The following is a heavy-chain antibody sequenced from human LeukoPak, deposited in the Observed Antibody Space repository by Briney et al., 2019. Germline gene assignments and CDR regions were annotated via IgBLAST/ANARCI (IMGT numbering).Heavy chain of an antibody. V-gene: IGHV4-39*07. D-gene: IGHD1-26*01. Sequence: PSETLSLTCTVSGGSISSSSYYWGWIRQPPGKGLEWIGEINHSGSTNYNPSLKSRVTISVDTSKNQFSLKLSSVTAADTAVYYCASGSYWGPTGDYWGQGTLVTVSS. CDR3: ASGSYWGPTGDY. J-gene: IGHJ4*02. CDR2: INHSGST. CDR1: GGSISSSSYY.